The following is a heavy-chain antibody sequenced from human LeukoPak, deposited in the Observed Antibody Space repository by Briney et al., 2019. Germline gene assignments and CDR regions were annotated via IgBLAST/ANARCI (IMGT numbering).Heavy chain of an antibody. D-gene: IGHD5-18*01. CDR3: AREHGYSYGGRNWFDP. CDR1: GGSFSGYY. Sequence: SETLSLTCAVYGGSFSGYYWSWIRQPPGKGLEWIGEINHSGSTNYNPSLKSRVTISVDTSKNQFSLKLSSVTAADTAVYYCAREHGYSYGGRNWFDPWGQGTLVTVSS. V-gene: IGHV4-34*01. CDR2: INHSGST. J-gene: IGHJ5*02.